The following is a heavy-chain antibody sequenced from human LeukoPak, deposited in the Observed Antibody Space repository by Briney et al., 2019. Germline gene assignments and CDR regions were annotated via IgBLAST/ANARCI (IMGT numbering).Heavy chain of an antibody. CDR1: GFTFSSYG. CDR2: IWYDGSNK. D-gene: IGHD1-26*01. J-gene: IGHJ4*02. Sequence: GRSLRLSCAASGFTFSSYGMHWVRQAPGKGLEWVAVIWYDGSNKYYADSVKGRFTISRDNSKNTLYLQMNSLRAEDTALYYCAKDISFEGIVGATSVSYFDYWGQGTLVTVSS. CDR3: AKDISFEGIVGATSVSYFDY. V-gene: IGHV3-33*06.